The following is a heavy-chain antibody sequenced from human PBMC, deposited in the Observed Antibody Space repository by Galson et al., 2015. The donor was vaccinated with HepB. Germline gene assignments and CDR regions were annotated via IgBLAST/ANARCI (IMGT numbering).Heavy chain of an antibody. CDR2: ISGSGGST. CDR3: AKDRWVATGSIYYYYGMDV. V-gene: IGHV3-23*01. CDR1: GFTFSSYA. J-gene: IGHJ6*02. D-gene: IGHD5-12*01. Sequence: SLRLSCAASGFTFSSYAMSWVRQAPGKRLEWVSAISGSGGSTYYADSVKGRFTISRDNSKNTLYLQMNSLRAEDTAVYYCAKDRWVATGSIYYYYGMDVWGQGTTVTVSS.